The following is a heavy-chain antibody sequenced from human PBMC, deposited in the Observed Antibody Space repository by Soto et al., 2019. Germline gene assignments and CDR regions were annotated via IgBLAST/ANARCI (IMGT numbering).Heavy chain of an antibody. Sequence: SETLSLTCTVSNGSISIDKFFWAWVRQHPGKGLEWIGYIYHSGSTYYNPSLQSRLTISIDTSKNQFSLKLTSVTAADTAIYYCARDSTMTSAWGGLAVWGQGTTVTVSS. CDR3: ARDSTMTSAWGGLAV. J-gene: IGHJ6*02. D-gene: IGHD1-26*01. V-gene: IGHV4-31*03. CDR2: IYHSGST. CDR1: NGSISIDKFF.